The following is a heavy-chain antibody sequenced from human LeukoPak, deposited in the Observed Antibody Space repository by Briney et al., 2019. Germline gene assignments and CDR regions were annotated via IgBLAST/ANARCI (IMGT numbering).Heavy chain of an antibody. Sequence: GGALRVSCADSGFACRSLCMSGGRDTPGKGLEWVANITQDGSEQYYVDSVKGRFTISRDNAKNSLYLQMNSLRAEDTAVYYCARDVRADFWSGYPNHAFDIWGQGTLVTVSS. CDR2: ITQDGSEQ. J-gene: IGHJ3*02. CDR1: GFACRSLC. V-gene: IGHV3-7*01. D-gene: IGHD3-3*01. CDR3: ARDVRADFWSGYPNHAFDI.